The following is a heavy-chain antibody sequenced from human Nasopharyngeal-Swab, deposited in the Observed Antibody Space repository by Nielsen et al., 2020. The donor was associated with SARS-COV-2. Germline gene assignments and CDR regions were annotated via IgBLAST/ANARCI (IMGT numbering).Heavy chain of an antibody. D-gene: IGHD5-18*01. CDR2: IYSGGDT. CDR3: ARAETGYSYGYPFDY. V-gene: IGHV3-66*01. J-gene: IGHJ4*02. CDR1: GFTVSTNY. Sequence: GESLKISCAASGFTVSTNYMSWVRQAPGKGLEWVSVIYSGGDTYYADSVKGRFTISRDNSKSTLFLQMNSLRAEDTAVYYCARAETGYSYGYPFDYWGQGTLVTVSS.